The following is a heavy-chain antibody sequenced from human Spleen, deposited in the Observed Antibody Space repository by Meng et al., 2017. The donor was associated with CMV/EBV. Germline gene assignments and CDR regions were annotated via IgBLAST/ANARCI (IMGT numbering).Heavy chain of an antibody. V-gene: IGHV3-23*01. Sequence: GGSLRLSCAASGLTFSSYGMSWVRQAPGKGLEWVSAIGATAGGTYYADSVKGRFTISRDNAKNTLYLQINTLRAEDTAVYYCAKGSPVNSAVFDYWGQGTLVTVSS. CDR1: GLTFSSYG. D-gene: IGHD3-10*01. CDR2: IGATAGGT. J-gene: IGHJ4*02. CDR3: AKGSPVNSAVFDY.